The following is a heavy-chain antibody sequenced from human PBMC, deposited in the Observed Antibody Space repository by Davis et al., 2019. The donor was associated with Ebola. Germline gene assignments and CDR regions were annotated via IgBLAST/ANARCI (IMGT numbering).Heavy chain of an antibody. CDR2: IDWDDDK. CDR3: ARTRGYYGMDV. Sequence: SGHTLVKPTQTLTLTCTFPGFSRSPSGLRVNWIGQTPVKDLEWLARIDWDDDKFYSTSLKTRLTISKDTSKNQVVLTMTNMDPVDTATYYCARTRGYYGMDVWGQGTTVTVSS. CDR1: GFSRSPSGLR. J-gene: IGHJ6*02. V-gene: IGHV2-70*04.